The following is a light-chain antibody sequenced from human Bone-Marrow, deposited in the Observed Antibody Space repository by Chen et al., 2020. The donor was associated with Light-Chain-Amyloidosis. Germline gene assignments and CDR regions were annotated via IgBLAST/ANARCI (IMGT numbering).Light chain of an antibody. CDR2: RNT. Sequence: QSVLTQPPSVSGAPGQRVTISCTGSSSNIGATYDVHWYQHLPGTAPKLLSYRNTNRPSGVPDRFSGSKSGTSASLAITGLQAEDEGDYYCQSYDSSLSAVVFGGGTKLTVL. V-gene: IGLV1-40*01. CDR1: SSNIGATYD. CDR3: QSYDSSLSAVV. J-gene: IGLJ2*01.